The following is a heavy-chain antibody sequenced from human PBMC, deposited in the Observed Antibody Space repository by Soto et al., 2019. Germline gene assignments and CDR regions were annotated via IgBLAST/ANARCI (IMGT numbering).Heavy chain of an antibody. D-gene: IGHD4-17*01. CDR1: GGSFSGYY. V-gene: IGHV4-34*01. CDR3: AAHLKTTVTAYWYFDL. Sequence: PSETLSRTCAVYGGSFSGYYWSCIRQPPGKGLEWIGEINHSGSTNFNPSLKSRVSISVDTSKKQFSLKLNSVTAADTAVYYCAAHLKTTVTAYWYFDLWGRGTLVTVSS. CDR2: INHSGST. J-gene: IGHJ2*01.